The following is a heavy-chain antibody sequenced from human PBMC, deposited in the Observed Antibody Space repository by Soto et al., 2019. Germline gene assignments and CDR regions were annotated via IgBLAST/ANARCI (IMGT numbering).Heavy chain of an antibody. J-gene: IGHJ4*02. Sequence: PGESLKISCKGSGYSFAGYWITWVRQKPGKGPEWMGRIDPXDSQTYYSPYFRGNVTISVTKSITTVFLQWSSLRASDTAMYYCARQIYDSDTGPNFQYYFDSWGQGTPVTVSS. D-gene: IGHD3-22*01. CDR2: IDPXDSQT. CDR3: ARQIYDSDTGPNFQYYFDS. CDR1: GYSFAGYW. V-gene: IGHV5-10-1*01.